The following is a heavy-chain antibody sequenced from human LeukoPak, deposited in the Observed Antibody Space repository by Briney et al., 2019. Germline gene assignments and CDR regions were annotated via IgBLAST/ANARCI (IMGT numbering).Heavy chain of an antibody. CDR2: ISNDGSNK. J-gene: IGHJ4*02. Sequence: PGGSLRPSCAASGFTFSNYGMHWVRQAPGKGLEWVAVISNDGSNKYYADSVKGPFTISRDNSKNTLYLQMNSLRPEDTAVYYCAKGFGYGDYGLDYWGQGTLVTVSS. CDR1: GFTFSNYG. V-gene: IGHV3-30*18. CDR3: AKGFGYGDYGLDY. D-gene: IGHD4-17*01.